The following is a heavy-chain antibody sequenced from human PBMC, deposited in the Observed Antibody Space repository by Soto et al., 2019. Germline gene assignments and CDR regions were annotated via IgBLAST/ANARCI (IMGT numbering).Heavy chain of an antibody. Sequence: QVQLVQSGAEVKKPGASVRVSCKASGYSFTDYHIHWVRQAPGQGLEWLGRINPKSGGTSTAQKFQGWVTMTRDRPIGTVYMELTRLRSDDTAVYFCARGHSTDCSNGVCSFFYNHEMDVWGQGTTVTVSS. V-gene: IGHV1-2*04. D-gene: IGHD2-8*01. J-gene: IGHJ6*02. CDR1: GYSFTDYH. CDR2: INPKSGGT. CDR3: ARGHSTDCSNGVCSFFYNHEMDV.